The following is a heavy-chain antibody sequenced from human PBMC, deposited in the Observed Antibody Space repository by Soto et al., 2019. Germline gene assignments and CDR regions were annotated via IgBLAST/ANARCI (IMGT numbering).Heavy chain of an antibody. Sequence: PGGSLRLSCAASGFTFSSYGMHWVRQAPGKGLEWVAVIWYDGSNKYYADSVKGRFTISRDNSKNTLYLQMNSLRAEDTAVYYCAKDRVLRFLECPMDVWGQGTTVTVSS. V-gene: IGHV3-30*02. D-gene: IGHD3-3*01. CDR1: GFTFSSYG. CDR2: IWYDGSNK. J-gene: IGHJ6*02. CDR3: AKDRVLRFLECPMDV.